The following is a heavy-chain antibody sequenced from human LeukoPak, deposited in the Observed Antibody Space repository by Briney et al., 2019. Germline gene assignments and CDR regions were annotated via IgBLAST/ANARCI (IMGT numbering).Heavy chain of an antibody. J-gene: IGHJ4*02. CDR3: TRMPAYCGGDCYRAFDY. V-gene: IGHV3-49*04. CDR1: GSTFGDYA. CDR2: IRSKAYGGTT. Sequence: GGSLRLSCTASGSTFGDYAMSWVRQAPGKGLEWVGFIRSKAYGGTTEYAASVKGRFTISRDDSKSIAYLQMNSLKTEDTAVYYCTRMPAYCGGDCYRAFDYWGQGTLVTVSS. D-gene: IGHD2-21*02.